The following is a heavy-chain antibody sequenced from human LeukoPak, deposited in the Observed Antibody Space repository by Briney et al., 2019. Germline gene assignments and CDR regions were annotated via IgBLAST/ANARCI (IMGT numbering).Heavy chain of an antibody. CDR3: ASHDPFQY. CDR2: VHYTGNT. J-gene: IGHJ4*02. Sequence: SETLSLTCTVSGGSITSSSHYWGWIRQPPGMGLEWVGSVHYTGNTYYNSSLSSRITISVDTSSNQFSLRLNSVTAADTALYYCASHDPFQYWGQGALVTGSS. V-gene: IGHV4-39*01. CDR1: GGSITSSSHY.